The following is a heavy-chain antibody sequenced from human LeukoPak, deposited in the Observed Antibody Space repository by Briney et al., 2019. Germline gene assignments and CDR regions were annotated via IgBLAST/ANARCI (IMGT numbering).Heavy chain of an antibody. CDR2: ISSSSSTI. V-gene: IGHV3-48*04. CDR1: GFTFSSYS. Sequence: GGSLRLSCAASGFTFSSYSMNWVRQAPGKGLEWVSYISSSSSTIYYADSVKGRFTISRDNAKNSLYLQMNSLRTDDTALYYCAKAASYSSAYYYFDYWGQGTLVTVSS. J-gene: IGHJ4*02. D-gene: IGHD6-19*01. CDR3: AKAASYSSAYYYFDY.